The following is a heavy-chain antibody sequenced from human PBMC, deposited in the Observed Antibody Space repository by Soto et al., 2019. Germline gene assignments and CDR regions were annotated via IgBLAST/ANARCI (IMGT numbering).Heavy chain of an antibody. D-gene: IGHD6-19*01. CDR2: ISGSGGST. CDR1: GFTFSSSA. Sequence: EVQLLESGGGLVQPGGSLRLSCAASGFTFSSSAMNWVRQAPGKGLEWVAVISGSGGSTYYADSVKGRVTISRDNSKNTLYLQMNSLRAEDTAVYYCARRSSGWYFDYWGQGTLVTVSS. J-gene: IGHJ4*02. V-gene: IGHV3-23*01. CDR3: ARRSSGWYFDY.